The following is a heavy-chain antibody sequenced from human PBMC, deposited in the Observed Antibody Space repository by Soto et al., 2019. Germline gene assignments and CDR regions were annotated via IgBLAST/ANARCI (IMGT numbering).Heavy chain of an antibody. J-gene: IGHJ3*02. V-gene: IGHV4-30-4*01. CDR3: ARDLGSLTGTGDAFDI. D-gene: IGHD1-20*01. Sequence: SETVSLTCTVSGGSISSGDYYWSWIRQPPGKGLEWIGYIYYSGSTYYNPSLKSRVTISVDTSKNQFSLKLSSVTAADTAVYYCARDLGSLTGTGDAFDIWGQGTMVTVSS. CDR1: GGSISSGDYY. CDR2: IYYSGST.